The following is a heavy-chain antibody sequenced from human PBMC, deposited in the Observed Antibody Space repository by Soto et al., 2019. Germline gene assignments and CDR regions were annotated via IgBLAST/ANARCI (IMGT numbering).Heavy chain of an antibody. CDR3: VRDGTKNLRDRFEP. D-gene: IGHD1-26*01. CDR1: GASLSRYY. V-gene: IGHV4-4*07. J-gene: IGHJ5*02. Sequence: PSETLSLTCNISGASLSRYYWSWIRQPPGKGPEWMGRIYATGDTDYNPALKSRISMSVDMSKKQFSLTLKSVTAADTAIYYCVRDGTKNLRDRFEPWGRGILVTVSS. CDR2: IYATGDT.